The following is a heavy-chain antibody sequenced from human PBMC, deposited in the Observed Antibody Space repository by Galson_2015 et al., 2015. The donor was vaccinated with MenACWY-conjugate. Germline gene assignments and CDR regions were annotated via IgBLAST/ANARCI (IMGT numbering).Heavy chain of an antibody. CDR1: GLTFSDVA. CDR3: AKGHRYSSPFDA. V-gene: IGHV3-23*01. D-gene: IGHD5-18*01. Sequence: SLRLSCAASGLTFSDVAMSWVRQAPGKGLQWVSAISNSGANTYYSDSVRGRFAISRDNSKNTLYLHMNALRPDDTAVYFCAKGHRYSSPFDAWGQGAVVTVSS. CDR2: ISNSGANT. J-gene: IGHJ3*01.